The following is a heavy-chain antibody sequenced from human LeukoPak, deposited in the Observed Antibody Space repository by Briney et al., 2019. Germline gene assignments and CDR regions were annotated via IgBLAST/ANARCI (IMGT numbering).Heavy chain of an antibody. D-gene: IGHD1-26*01. CDR3: ASSGSYRFDY. CDR1: GFTFSSYS. V-gene: IGHV3-48*02. Sequence: TGGSLRLSCAASGFTFSSYSMNWVRQAPGKGLEWVSHITASGTAMFYADSVKGRFTISRDNAKNSLSLQMYSLRDEDTAVYYCASSGSYRFDYWGQGTLVTVSS. J-gene: IGHJ4*02. CDR2: ITASGTAM.